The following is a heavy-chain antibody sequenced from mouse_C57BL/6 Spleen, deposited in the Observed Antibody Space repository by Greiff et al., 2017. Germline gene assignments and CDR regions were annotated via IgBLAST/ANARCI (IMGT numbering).Heavy chain of an antibody. CDR2: IDPSDSET. V-gene: IGHV1-52*01. Sequence: QVHVKQPGAELVRPGSSVKLSCKASGYTFTSYWMHWVKQRPIQGLEWIGNIDPSDSETHYNQKFKDKATLTVDKSSSTAYMQLSSLTSEDSAVYYCARVSNDYDEDAYWGQGTLVTVSA. D-gene: IGHD2-4*01. CDR1: GYTFTSYW. CDR3: ARVSNDYDEDAY. J-gene: IGHJ3*01.